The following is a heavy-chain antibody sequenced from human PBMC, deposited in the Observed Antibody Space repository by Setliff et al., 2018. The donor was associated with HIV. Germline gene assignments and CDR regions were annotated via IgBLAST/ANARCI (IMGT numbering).Heavy chain of an antibody. CDR1: NGSFSGHY. V-gene: IGHV4-34*01. CDR3: ASFLSRGYYYDRSGYSYRDY. J-gene: IGHJ4*02. D-gene: IGHD3-22*01. Sequence: SETLSLTCVVYNGSFSGHYWSWIRQPPGKGLEWIGEIHHSGSPNYNSSLKSRVTISLDTSKNQFSLKLSSVTAADTAVYYCASFLSRGYYYDRSGYSYRDYWGQGTLVTVSS. CDR2: IHHSGSP.